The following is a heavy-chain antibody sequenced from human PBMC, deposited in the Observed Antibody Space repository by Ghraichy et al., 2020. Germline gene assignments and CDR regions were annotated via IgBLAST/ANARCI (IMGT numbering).Heavy chain of an antibody. CDR3: ARVRVSATRGAFDI. CDR1: GGSMGNFY. Sequence: SETLSLTCTVSGGSMGNFYWGWIRQPAGKGLEWIGRINTSGTTNYNPSLKSRVTMAVDTSKNRFSLRLSSVTAADTAVYYCARVRVSATRGAFDIWGQGTIVTVS. CDR2: INTSGTT. V-gene: IGHV4-4*07. J-gene: IGHJ3*02. D-gene: IGHD1-26*01.